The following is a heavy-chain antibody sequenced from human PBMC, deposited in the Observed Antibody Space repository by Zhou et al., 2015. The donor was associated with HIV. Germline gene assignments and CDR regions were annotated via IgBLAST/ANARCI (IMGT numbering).Heavy chain of an antibody. CDR1: GFTFGDYA. Sequence: EVQLVESGGGLVKPGRSLRLSCTASGFTFGDYAMSWFRQAPGKGLQWVGFIRSEPYGGTTEYAASVKGRFTISRDDSKSIAYLQMNSLKTEDTAVYYCARRGWIQLWLGAFDIWGQGTMVTVSS. J-gene: IGHJ3*02. V-gene: IGHV3-49*05. CDR3: ARRGWIQLWLGAFDI. D-gene: IGHD5-18*01. CDR2: IRSEPYGGTT.